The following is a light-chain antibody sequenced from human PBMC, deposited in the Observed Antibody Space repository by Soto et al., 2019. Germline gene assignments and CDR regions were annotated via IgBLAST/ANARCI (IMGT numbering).Light chain of an antibody. CDR3: QQRSNWPPIT. CDR2: DAS. J-gene: IGKJ5*01. Sequence: EIVMTQSPATLSVSPGGRATLSCRASQSISDTLAWYQQKPGQAPRLLIYDASNRATGIPARFSGSASGTDFTLTISSLETEDFAVYYGQQRSNWPPITFGQGTRLEIK. CDR1: QSISDT. V-gene: IGKV3-11*01.